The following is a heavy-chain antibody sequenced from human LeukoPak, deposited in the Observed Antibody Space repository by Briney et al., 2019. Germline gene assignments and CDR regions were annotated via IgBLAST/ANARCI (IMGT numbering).Heavy chain of an antibody. CDR2: ISGSGGST. CDR1: GFTFSSYA. Sequence: GGSLRLSCAASGFTFSSYAMSWVRQAPGKGLEWVSAISGSGGSTYYADSVKGRSTISRDNSKNTLYLQMNSLRAEDTAVYYCAKGGWEQQLDAYFDYWGQGTLVTVSS. J-gene: IGHJ4*02. D-gene: IGHD6-13*01. V-gene: IGHV3-23*01. CDR3: AKGGWEQQLDAYFDY.